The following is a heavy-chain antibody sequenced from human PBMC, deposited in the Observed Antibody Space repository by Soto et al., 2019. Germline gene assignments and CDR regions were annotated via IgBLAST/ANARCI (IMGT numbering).Heavy chain of an antibody. CDR1: GGSFRGYF. D-gene: IGHD3-16*01. CDR3: QGGDF. J-gene: IGHJ4*02. CDR2: INDSGNT. Sequence: SETLSLTCAVSGGSFRGYFWSWIRQSPDKGLEWIGEINDSGNTYYNPSFKSRLTISVDTSRSQISLRMTSVTAADSAVYYCQGGDFWGQGARVTVSS. V-gene: IGHV4-34*01.